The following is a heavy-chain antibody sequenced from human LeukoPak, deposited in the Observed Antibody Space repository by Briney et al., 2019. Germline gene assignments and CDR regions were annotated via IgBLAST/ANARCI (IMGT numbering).Heavy chain of an antibody. V-gene: IGHV3-7*01. D-gene: IGHD3-10*01. CDR3: ARSNYYYGSGSYPLGY. J-gene: IGHJ4*02. CDR2: IKQEGSEK. Sequence: GGSLRLSCAASGFTFSSYWMSWVRQAPGKGLEWGANIKQEGSEKYYVDSVKGRFTISRDNAKNSLYLQMNSLRAEDTAVYYCARSNYYYGSGSYPLGYWGQGTLVTVSS. CDR1: GFTFSSYW.